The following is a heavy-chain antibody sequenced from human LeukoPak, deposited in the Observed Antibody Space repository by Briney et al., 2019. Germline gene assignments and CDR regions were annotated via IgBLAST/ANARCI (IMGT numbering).Heavy chain of an antibody. CDR2: INPNSGGT. CDR3: ARDRITIFGVVTIGLDY. V-gene: IGHV1-2*02. J-gene: IGHJ4*02. Sequence: ASVKVSCKASGYTFTGYYMHWVRQAPGQGLEWMGWINPNSGGTNYAQKFQGRVTMTRDTSISTAYMELSRLRSDDTAVYYCARDRITIFGVVTIGLDYWGQGTLVTVSS. D-gene: IGHD3-3*01. CDR1: GYTFTGYY.